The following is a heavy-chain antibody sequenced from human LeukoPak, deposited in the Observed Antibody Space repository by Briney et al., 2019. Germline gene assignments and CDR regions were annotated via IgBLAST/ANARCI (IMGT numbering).Heavy chain of an antibody. D-gene: IGHD6-6*01. CDR2: IYYSGST. CDR1: GGSISSYY. V-gene: IGHV4-59*01. Sequence: SETLSLTCTVSGGSISSYYWSWIRQPPGKGLEWIGYIYYSGSTNYNPSLKSRVTISVDTSKNQFSLKLSSVTAADTAVYYCARDACADELETAFDIWGQGTMVTVSS. J-gene: IGHJ3*02. CDR3: ARDACADELETAFDI.